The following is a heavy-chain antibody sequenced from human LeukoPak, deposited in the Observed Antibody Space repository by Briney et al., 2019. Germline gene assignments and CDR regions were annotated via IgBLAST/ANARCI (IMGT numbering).Heavy chain of an antibody. D-gene: IGHD2-15*01. J-gene: IGHJ4*02. CDR3: AKAPTGYCSGGSCYHFDY. V-gene: IGHV3-53*01. CDR1: GFTVSSNY. Sequence: GSLRLSCAASGFTVSSNYMSWVRQAPGKGLEWVSVIYSGGSTYYADSVKGRFTISRDNSKNTLYLQMNSLRAEDTAVYYCAKAPTGYCSGGSCYHFDYWGQGTQVTVSS. CDR2: IYSGGST.